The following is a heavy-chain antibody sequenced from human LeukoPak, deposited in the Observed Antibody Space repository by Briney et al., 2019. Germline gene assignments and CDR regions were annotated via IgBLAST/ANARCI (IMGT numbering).Heavy chain of an antibody. D-gene: IGHD3-10*01. J-gene: IGHJ6*03. CDR1: GYSISSGYY. CDR2: IYHSGNT. Sequence: ASETLSLTCTVSGYSISSGYYWGWIRQPPGKGLEWIGSIYHSGNTYYNPSLKSRVTISVDTSKNQFSLKLSSVTAADTAVYYCARGKRSGPYYYYYIDVWGKGTTVTVSS. CDR3: ARGKRSGPYYYYYIDV. V-gene: IGHV4-38-2*02.